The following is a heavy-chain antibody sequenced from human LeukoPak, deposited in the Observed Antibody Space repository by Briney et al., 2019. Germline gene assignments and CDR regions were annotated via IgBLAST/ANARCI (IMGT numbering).Heavy chain of an antibody. CDR1: GDSLNGFY. J-gene: IGHJ5*02. CDR2: IFTSGIT. CDR3: ARVDGDYGKGFDP. Sequence: SETLSLTCTVSGDSLNGFYWGWIRQPAGKGLEWIGRIFTSGITKYSPSLRSRVTMSIDTSKNQFSLKLSSVTAADTAVYYCARVDGDYGKGFDPWGQGTLVTVSS. V-gene: IGHV4-4*07. D-gene: IGHD4-17*01.